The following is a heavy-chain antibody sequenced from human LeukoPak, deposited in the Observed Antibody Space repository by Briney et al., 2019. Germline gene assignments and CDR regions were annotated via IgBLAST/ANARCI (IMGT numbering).Heavy chain of an antibody. Sequence: ASVKVSCKASGYTLTSYGISWVRQAPGQGLEWMGWISGYYGNTDSAQNLQGRVTMTRDTSTSTAYMELRSLTSDDTAVYYCARRGPVGGGWGFDYWGQGTLVTVSS. D-gene: IGHD6-19*01. CDR3: ARRGPVGGGWGFDY. J-gene: IGHJ4*02. V-gene: IGHV1-18*01. CDR1: GYTLTSYG. CDR2: ISGYYGNT.